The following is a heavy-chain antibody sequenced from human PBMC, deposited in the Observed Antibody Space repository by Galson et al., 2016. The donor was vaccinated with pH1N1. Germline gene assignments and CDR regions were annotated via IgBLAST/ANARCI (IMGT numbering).Heavy chain of an antibody. CDR1: GFHFSVYS. D-gene: IGHD3-16*01. CDR2: IYPNSGGT. CDR3: ATSRGIEVWAYFYY. V-gene: IGHV1-2*02. J-gene: IGHJ4*02. Sequence: SVKVSCKASGFHFSVYSVYWVRLAPGKGLEWMGWIYPNSGGTKYAQKFQDRVTMTWDTSTRTAYMELRRPRFDDSAIYYCATSRGIEVWAYFYYWGQGSQVTVSS.